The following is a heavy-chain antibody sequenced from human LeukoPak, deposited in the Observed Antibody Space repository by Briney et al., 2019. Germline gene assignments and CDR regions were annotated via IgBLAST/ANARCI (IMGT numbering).Heavy chain of an antibody. D-gene: IGHD1-26*01. J-gene: IGHJ6*02. V-gene: IGHV3-11*01. CDR2: ISSSGSSI. Sequence: GGSLTLTCAASGFTFSDYYMSWIRQAPGKGLEWVSYISSSGSSIYYADSVKGRFTISRENAKNSLYLQMNSLRAEDTAVYYCARDLDWELPIPRYYYYYGMDVWGQGTTVTVSS. CDR3: ARDLDWELPIPRYYYYYGMDV. CDR1: GFTFSDYY.